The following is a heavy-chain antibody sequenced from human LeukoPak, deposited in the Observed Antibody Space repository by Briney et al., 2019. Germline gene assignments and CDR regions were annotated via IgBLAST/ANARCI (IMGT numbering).Heavy chain of an antibody. J-gene: IGHJ4*02. CDR3: ARNVYYYDSSGYYWGLFDY. Sequence: SVKVSCKASGGTFSSYAISWVRQAPGQGLEWMGGIIPIFGTANYAQKFQGRVTITTDESTSTAYMELSSLRSEDTAVYYCARNVYYYDSSGYYWGLFDYWGQGTLVTVSS. V-gene: IGHV1-69*05. CDR1: GGTFSSYA. D-gene: IGHD3-22*01. CDR2: IIPIFGTA.